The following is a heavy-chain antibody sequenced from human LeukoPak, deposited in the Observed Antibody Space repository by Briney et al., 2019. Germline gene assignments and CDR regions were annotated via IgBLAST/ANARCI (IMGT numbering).Heavy chain of an antibody. V-gene: IGHV3-48*01. Sequence: PGGSLRLSCAASGFTFSSYAMSWVRQAPGKGLEWVSYISSSSSTIYYADSVKGRFTISRDNAKNSLYLQMNSLRAEDTAVYYCARDLTYYDILTGSFDPWGQGTLVTVSS. CDR1: GFTFSSYA. J-gene: IGHJ5*02. CDR3: ARDLTYYDILTGSFDP. D-gene: IGHD3-9*01. CDR2: ISSSSSTI.